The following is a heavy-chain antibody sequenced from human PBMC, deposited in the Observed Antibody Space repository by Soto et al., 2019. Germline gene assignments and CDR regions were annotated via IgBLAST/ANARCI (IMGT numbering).Heavy chain of an antibody. CDR2: ISYDGSNK. CDR3: ATVGIAAAGTSTYYYDSSGPLYDY. Sequence: GSLRLSCAASGFTFSSYAMHWVRQAPGKGLEWVAVISYDGSNKYYADSVKGRFTISRDNSKNTLYLQMNSLRAEDTAVYYCATVGIAAAGTSTYYYDSSGPLYDYWGQGTLVTVSS. J-gene: IGHJ4*02. V-gene: IGHV3-30-3*01. D-gene: IGHD3-22*01. CDR1: GFTFSSYA.